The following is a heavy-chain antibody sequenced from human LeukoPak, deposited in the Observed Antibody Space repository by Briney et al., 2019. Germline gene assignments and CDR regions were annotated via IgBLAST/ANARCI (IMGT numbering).Heavy chain of an antibody. CDR1: GGSFSGYY. Sequence: SETLSLTCAVYGGSFSGYYWSWIRQPPGKGLEWIGEINHSGSTNYNPSLKSRVTISVDTSKNQFSLKLSSVTAADTAVYYCARGYRGIVVVPAAISAFDIWGQGTMVTVSS. J-gene: IGHJ3*02. V-gene: IGHV4-34*01. D-gene: IGHD2-2*02. CDR3: ARGYRGIVVVPAAISAFDI. CDR2: INHSGST.